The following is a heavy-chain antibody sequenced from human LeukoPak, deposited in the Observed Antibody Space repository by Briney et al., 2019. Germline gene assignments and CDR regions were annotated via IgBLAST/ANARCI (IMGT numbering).Heavy chain of an antibody. CDR2: IPGSGDIT. V-gene: IGHV3-23*01. J-gene: IGHJ4*02. D-gene: IGHD2-2*01. CDR3: VRDRLYCSSTDCSKLDY. CDR1: GFTFNNYA. Sequence: PEGSLRLSCAASGFTFNNYAMSWVRQAPGKGLEWVSVIPGSGDITYYADSVKGRFTISRDNSKNTLYLQMNSLRAEDTAIYYCVRDRLYCSSTDCSKLDYWGQGALVTVSS.